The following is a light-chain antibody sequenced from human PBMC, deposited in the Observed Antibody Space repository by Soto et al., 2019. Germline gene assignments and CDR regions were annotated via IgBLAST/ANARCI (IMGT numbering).Light chain of an antibody. V-gene: IGLV2-14*03. J-gene: IGLJ2*01. Sequence: QSALTQPASVSGSPGQSITISCTGTSSDVGGYNYVSWYQQHPGRAPQLMIYDVSNRPSGVSNRFSGSRSGNTASLTISGLQAEDEADYYCSSYATSTTVLFGGGTKSPS. CDR2: DVS. CDR1: SSDVGGYNY. CDR3: SSYATSTTVL.